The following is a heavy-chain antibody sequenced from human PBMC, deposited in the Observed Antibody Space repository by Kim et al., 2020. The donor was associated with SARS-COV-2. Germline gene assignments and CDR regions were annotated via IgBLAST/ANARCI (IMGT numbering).Heavy chain of an antibody. CDR1: GFTFSSYA. CDR2: ISGSGDNT. D-gene: IGHD2-21*02. Sequence: GGSLRLSCAASGFTFSSYAMNWVRQAPGKGLEWVSAISGSGDNTYYADSVRGRFTISRDNSKNTLYLQMNGLRVEDTAVYYCAKAPQNAVTAPNYYYYCLDVWGQGTTVTVSS. J-gene: IGHJ6*02. V-gene: IGHV3-23*01. CDR3: AKAPQNAVTAPNYYYYCLDV.